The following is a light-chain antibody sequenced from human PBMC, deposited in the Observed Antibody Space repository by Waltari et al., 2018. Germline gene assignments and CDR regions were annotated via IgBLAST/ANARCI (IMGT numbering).Light chain of an antibody. CDR2: AAS. CDR1: QVISTY. J-gene: IGKJ2*03. Sequence: DIQMTQSPSSLSASAGDTVTITCRASQVISTYLNWYQQKPGKAPKRLIYAASSLQSGVPSRCSGSGSGTDFTLTISSLQPEDFATYYCLQYNTHPYSFGQGTKVEIK. CDR3: LQYNTHPYS. V-gene: IGKV1-17*01.